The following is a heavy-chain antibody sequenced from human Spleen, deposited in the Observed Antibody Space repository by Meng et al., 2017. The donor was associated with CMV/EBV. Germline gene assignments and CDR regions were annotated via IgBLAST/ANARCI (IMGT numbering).Heavy chain of an antibody. Sequence: GESLKISCKGSGYSFTSYWIAWVRQMPGKGLEWMGIIYPGDSDTRYSPSFQGQVTISADKSISTAYLQWSSLKASDTAMYYCARHPYYYDSSGDDAFDIWGQGTMVTVSS. CDR1: GYSFTSYW. CDR2: IYPGDSDT. V-gene: IGHV5-51*01. D-gene: IGHD3-22*01. CDR3: ARHPYYYDSSGDDAFDI. J-gene: IGHJ3*02.